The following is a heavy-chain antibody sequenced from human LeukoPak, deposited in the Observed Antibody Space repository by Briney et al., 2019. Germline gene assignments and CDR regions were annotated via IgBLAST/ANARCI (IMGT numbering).Heavy chain of an antibody. D-gene: IGHD3-3*01. V-gene: IGHV3-30*14. Sequence: GRSLRLSCAASGFAFSSYAMHWVRQAPGKGLEWVAVISYDGSNKYYADSVKGRFTISRDNSKNTLYLQMGSLRAEDMAVYYCARANKFWSGYYLDYWGQGTLVTVSS. J-gene: IGHJ4*02. CDR3: ARANKFWSGYYLDY. CDR1: GFAFSSYA. CDR2: ISYDGSNK.